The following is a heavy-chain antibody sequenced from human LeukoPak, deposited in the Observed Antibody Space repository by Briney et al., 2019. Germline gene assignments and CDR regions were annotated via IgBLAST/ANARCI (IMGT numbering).Heavy chain of an antibody. J-gene: IGHJ6*03. Sequence: GGSLRLSCAASGFTFSTYAMHWVRQAPGKGLEWVSFIRYDGNNEYYADSVKGRFTISRDNSKNTLYLQMNSLRAEDTALYFCARDPYSGNYGNYYYYYMDVWGKGTTVTISS. CDR1: GFTFSTYA. V-gene: IGHV3-30*02. CDR3: ARDPYSGNYGNYYYYYMDV. CDR2: IRYDGNNE. D-gene: IGHD1-26*01.